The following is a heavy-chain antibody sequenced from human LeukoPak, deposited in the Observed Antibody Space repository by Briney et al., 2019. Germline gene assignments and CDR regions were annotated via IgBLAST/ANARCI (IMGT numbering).Heavy chain of an antibody. V-gene: IGHV5-51*01. CDR3: ARPIGGGTLGFDY. D-gene: IGHD2-21*01. CDR2: IYPGDSDT. Sequence: GESLKISCKTSGYIFTNYWIGWVRQMPGKGLECMGIIYPGDSDTRYSPSFQGQVTISADKSISTAYLQWSSLKASDTAMYYCARPIGGGTLGFDYWGQGTLVTVSS. CDR1: GYIFTNYW. J-gene: IGHJ4*02.